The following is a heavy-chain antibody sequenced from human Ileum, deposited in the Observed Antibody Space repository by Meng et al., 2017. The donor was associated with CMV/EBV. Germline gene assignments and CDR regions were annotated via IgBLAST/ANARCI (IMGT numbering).Heavy chain of an antibody. J-gene: IGHJ5*02. CDR2: FTARGNT. V-gene: IGHV4-4*07. D-gene: IGHD3-9*01. CDR3: ARDVIRDDTGSWFDP. CDR1: GASIRSYC. Sequence: VLLQESGPGLVKPSETLSLTCSVSGASIRSYCWSWIRQPAGKGLEWIGRFTARGNTNYNPSLKSRVTMSLDTSLNQFSLRLNSVTAADTAVYYCARDVIRDDTGSWFDPWGQGTLVTVSS.